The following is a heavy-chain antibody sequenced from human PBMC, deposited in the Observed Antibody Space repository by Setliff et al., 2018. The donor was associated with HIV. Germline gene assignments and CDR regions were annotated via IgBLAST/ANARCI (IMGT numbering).Heavy chain of an antibody. Sequence: GGSLRLSCTASGFTFSDHSMTWIRQASEKGLEWVSYITAGGGSTFYADSVKGRFTISRDNADNSLFLQMNSLNADDTAVYYCARDPDTTSKVDLWGRGTLVTVSS. V-gene: IGHV3-11*01. J-gene: IGHJ2*01. D-gene: IGHD1-26*01. CDR1: GFTFSDHS. CDR2: ITAGGGST. CDR3: ARDPDTTSKVDL.